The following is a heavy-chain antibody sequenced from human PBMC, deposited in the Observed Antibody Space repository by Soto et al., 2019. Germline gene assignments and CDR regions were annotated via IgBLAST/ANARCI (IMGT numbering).Heavy chain of an antibody. CDR2: IIPILGIA. CDR3: ARVVVVVVAATPVTYGMDV. CDR1: GGTFSSYT. Sequence: QVQLVQSGAEVKKPGSSVKVSCKASGGTFSSYTISWVRQAPGQGLEWMGRIIPILGIANYAQKFQGRVTITADESTSTAYMELSSLRSEATAVYYCARVVVVVVAATPVTYGMDVWGQGTTVTVSS. D-gene: IGHD2-15*01. J-gene: IGHJ6*02. V-gene: IGHV1-69*02.